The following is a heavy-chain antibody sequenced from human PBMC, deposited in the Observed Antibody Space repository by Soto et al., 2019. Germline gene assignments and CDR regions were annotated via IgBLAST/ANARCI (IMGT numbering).Heavy chain of an antibody. D-gene: IGHD6-6*01. CDR1: GDSISSGDYY. J-gene: IGHJ5*02. CDR3: ARALAALGWFDP. V-gene: IGHV4-30-4*01. Sequence: QVQLQESGPGLVKPSHTLSLTCTVSGDSISSGDYYWTWIRQPPGKGLEWIGYIYHTGSTYYNPSLKSRVTISVDTPKNQFSLKMTSLTAADTAIYSCARALAALGWFDPWGQGALVTVSS. CDR2: IYHTGST.